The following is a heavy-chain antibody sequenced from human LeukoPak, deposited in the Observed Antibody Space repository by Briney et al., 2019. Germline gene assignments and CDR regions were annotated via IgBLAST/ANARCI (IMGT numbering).Heavy chain of an antibody. CDR2: FSNSGET. V-gene: IGHV3-23*01. D-gene: IGHD4-23*01. CDR1: GFTFSSYS. Sequence: GGTLRLSCAASGFTFSSYSMSWVRQAPGKGLEWVSAFSNSGETHYADSVKGRFTISRDNSKNTLYLQMNSLRADDTALYYCAKDLRLSVGTSPFDYWGQGTLVTVSS. CDR3: AKDLRLSVGTSPFDY. J-gene: IGHJ4*02.